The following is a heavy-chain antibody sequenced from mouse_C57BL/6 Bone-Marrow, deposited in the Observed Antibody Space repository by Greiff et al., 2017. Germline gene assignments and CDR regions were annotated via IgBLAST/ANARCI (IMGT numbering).Heavy chain of an antibody. V-gene: IGHV1-61*01. Sequence: QVQLQQPGAELVRPGSSVKLSCKASGYTFTSYWMDWVKQRPGQGLEWIGNIYPSDSETHYNQKFKDKATLTVDKSSSTAYMQLSSLTSEDSAVYDGAGNAYCDGGGLGGWGKGATLTVAS. J-gene: IGHJ2*01. CDR1: GYTFTSYW. CDR2: IYPSDSET. CDR3: AGNAYCDGGGLGG. D-gene: IGHD6-5*01.